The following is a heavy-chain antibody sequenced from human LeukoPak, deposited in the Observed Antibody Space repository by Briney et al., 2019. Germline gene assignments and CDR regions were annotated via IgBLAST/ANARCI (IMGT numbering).Heavy chain of an antibody. V-gene: IGHV3-21*06. D-gene: IGHD5/OR15-5a*01. CDR3: ARDGCLQFNYYFDY. CDR2: ISSSSSYI. J-gene: IGHJ4*02. CDR1: GLTFSNYN. Sequence: GGSLRLSCAASGLTFSNYNMNWVRQAPGKGLEWVSAISSSSSYIYYADSVKGRFTISRDNAKNSLYLQMNSLRAEDTAVYYCARDGCLQFNYYFDYWGQGTLVTVSS.